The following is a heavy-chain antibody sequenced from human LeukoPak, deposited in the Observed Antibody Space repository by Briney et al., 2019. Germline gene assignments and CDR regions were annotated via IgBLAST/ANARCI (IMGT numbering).Heavy chain of an antibody. CDR3: ARDYTAFDY. Sequence: GGSLRLSCAASGFTFANYAMSWVRQAPGKGLEWVSAITGSGGSTYYADSVKGRFTISRDNSKNTLFLQMNSLRAEDTAVYYCARDYTAFDYWGQGTLVTVSS. CDR2: ITGSGGST. D-gene: IGHD2-21*02. CDR1: GFTFANYA. J-gene: IGHJ4*02. V-gene: IGHV3-23*01.